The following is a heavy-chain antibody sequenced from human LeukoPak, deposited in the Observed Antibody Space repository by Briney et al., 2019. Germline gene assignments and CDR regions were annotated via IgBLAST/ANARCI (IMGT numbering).Heavy chain of an antibody. CDR2: IYPGDSDT. CDR3: ARGARGYSGYDFGFWAFDI. CDR1: GYRFTSYW. V-gene: IGHV5-51*01. J-gene: IGHJ3*02. D-gene: IGHD5-12*01. Sequence: GASLQISWQGSGYRFTSYWIGWGRQLPGKGLEWMGIIYPGDSDTRYSPSFQGQVTISAEKSISTAYLQWSSLKASDTAMYYCARGARGYSGYDFGFWAFDIWGQGTMVTVSS.